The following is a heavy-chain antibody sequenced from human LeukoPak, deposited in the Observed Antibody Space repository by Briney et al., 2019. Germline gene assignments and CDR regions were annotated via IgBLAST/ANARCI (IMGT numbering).Heavy chain of an antibody. Sequence: ASVKVSCKASGGTFSSYAISWVRQAPGQGLEWMGGIIPIFGTANYAQKFQGRVTITADESTSTAYMELSSLRSEDTAVYYCARATSESLGELSPSFPDYWGQGTLVTVSS. V-gene: IGHV1-69*13. CDR2: IIPIFGTA. D-gene: IGHD3-16*02. CDR3: ARATSESLGELSPSFPDY. J-gene: IGHJ4*02. CDR1: GGTFSSYA.